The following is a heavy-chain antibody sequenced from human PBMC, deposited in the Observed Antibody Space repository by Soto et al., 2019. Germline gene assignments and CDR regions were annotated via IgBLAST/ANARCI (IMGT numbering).Heavy chain of an antibody. D-gene: IGHD3-10*01. CDR2: IYHTGGR. J-gene: IGHJ6*02. CDR1: GDSIINTYW. Sequence: SEPLSLRSFVAGDSIINTYWWRWVRQDPEKGLEWIGEIYHTGGRSYMPSLRGRITLSVDTSKNQFSLKLTSVTAADTAVYYCARAYGSGSYYKPTRIYGTDVWGQGTTVTV. V-gene: IGHV4-4*02. CDR3: ARAYGSGSYYKPTRIYGTDV.